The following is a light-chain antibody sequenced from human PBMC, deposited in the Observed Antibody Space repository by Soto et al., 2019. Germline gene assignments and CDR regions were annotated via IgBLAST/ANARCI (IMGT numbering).Light chain of an antibody. Sequence: QSALTQPASVSGSPGQSITISCTGTSSDIGGYNYVSWYQQHPGKAPKLMIYEVSYRPSGVSNRFSGSKSGNTASLTISGLQAEDEAEYYCSSYASTSTLVFGTGTKLPVL. CDR3: SSYASTSTLV. CDR2: EVS. V-gene: IGLV2-14*01. CDR1: SSDIGGYNY. J-gene: IGLJ1*01.